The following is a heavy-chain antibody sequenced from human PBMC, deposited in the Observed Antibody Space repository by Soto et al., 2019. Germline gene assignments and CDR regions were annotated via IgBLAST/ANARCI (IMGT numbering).Heavy chain of an antibody. D-gene: IGHD6-13*01. CDR1: GFTFSSYA. CDR2: ISGSGGST. J-gene: IGHJ6*02. CDR3: AKVQAGYYYYGMDV. V-gene: IGHV3-23*01. Sequence: EVQLLESGGGLVQPGGSLRLSCAASGFTFSSYAMSWVHQAPGKGLEWVSAISGSGGSTYYADSVKGRFTISRDNSKNTLYLQMNSLRAEDTAVYYCAKVQAGYYYYGMDVWGQGTTVTVSS.